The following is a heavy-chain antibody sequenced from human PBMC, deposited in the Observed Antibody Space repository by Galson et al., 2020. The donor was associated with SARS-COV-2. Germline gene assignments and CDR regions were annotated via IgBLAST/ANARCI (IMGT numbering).Heavy chain of an antibody. J-gene: IGHJ6*02. CDR1: GFTFSNYG. D-gene: IGHD3-10*02. CDR3: AKHPKLFEIWPYGMDV. Sequence: QLGASLKISCAASGFTFSNYGMHWVRQAPGKGLEWVAVISYEGSNKYYADSVRGRFFISRDNSKNTLYLQMDSLRAEDTAVYYCAKHPKLFEIWPYGMDVWGQGTTVTVSS. CDR2: ISYEGSNK. V-gene: IGHV3-30*18.